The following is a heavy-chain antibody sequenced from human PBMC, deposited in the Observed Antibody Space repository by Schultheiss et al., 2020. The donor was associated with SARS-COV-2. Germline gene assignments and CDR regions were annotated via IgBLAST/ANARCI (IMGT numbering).Heavy chain of an antibody. J-gene: IGHJ4*02. CDR2: IYYSGST. CDR3: ARVGDFWSGYLTSGYYFDY. V-gene: IGHV4-31*03. D-gene: IGHD3-3*01. Sequence: SQTLSLTCTVSGGSISSGGYYWSWIRQHPGKGLEWIGYIYYSGSTYYNPSLKSRVTISVDTSKNQFSLKLSSVTAEDTAVYYCARVGDFWSGYLTSGYYFDYWGQGTLVTVS. CDR1: GGSISSGGYY.